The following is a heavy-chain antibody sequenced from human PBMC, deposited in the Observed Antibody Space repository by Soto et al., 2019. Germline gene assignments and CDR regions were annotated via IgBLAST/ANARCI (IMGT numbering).Heavy chain of an antibody. Sequence: QVQLVQSGAEVKKPGSSVKVSCKASGGTFSSYAISWVRQAPGQGLEWMGGIIPIFGTANYAQKFQGRVTITADEATSTAYMELSSMRSEDTAVYYCARTRGPDCSGGSCYGDYWGQGTLVTVSS. CDR2: IIPIFGTA. J-gene: IGHJ4*02. CDR3: ARTRGPDCSGGSCYGDY. CDR1: GGTFSSYA. V-gene: IGHV1-69*01. D-gene: IGHD2-15*01.